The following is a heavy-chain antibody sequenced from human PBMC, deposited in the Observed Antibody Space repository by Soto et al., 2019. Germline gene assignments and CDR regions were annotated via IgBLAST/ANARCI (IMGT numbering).Heavy chain of an antibody. J-gene: IGHJ4*02. CDR3: AIGGMVSYIDY. Sequence: QVQLVQSGAEVKKPGASVKVSCKASGYTFTSYAMHWVRQAPRQRPEWMGWINDGNGNTKYSQKFQGRATITRDTSASTAYMELSSLRSEDTAVYYCAIGGMVSYIDYWGQGTLVTVSS. CDR2: INDGNGNT. CDR1: GYTFTSYA. V-gene: IGHV1-3*01. D-gene: IGHD1-26*01.